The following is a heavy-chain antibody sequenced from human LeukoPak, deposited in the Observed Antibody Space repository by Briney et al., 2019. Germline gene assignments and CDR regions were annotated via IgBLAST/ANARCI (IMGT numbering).Heavy chain of an antibody. CDR3: ARQSNYYDSSGYPTGRYYFDY. D-gene: IGHD3-22*01. Sequence: PSETLSLTCTVSGGSISSSSYYWGWIRQPPGKGLEWIGSIYYSGSTYYNPSLKSRVTISVDTSKNQFPLKLSSVTAADTAVYYCARQSNYYDSSGYPTGRYYFDYWGQGTLVTVSS. CDR2: IYYSGST. CDR1: GGSISSSSYY. J-gene: IGHJ4*02. V-gene: IGHV4-39*01.